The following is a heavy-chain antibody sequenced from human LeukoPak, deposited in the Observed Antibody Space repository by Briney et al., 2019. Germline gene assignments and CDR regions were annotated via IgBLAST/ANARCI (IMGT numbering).Heavy chain of an antibody. V-gene: IGHV1-46*01. D-gene: IGHD3-3*01. CDR3: ARARYETRIWPKSRYDYYHYMDV. J-gene: IGHJ6*03. Sequence: GASVKVSCKASGYTFTSYYMHWVRQAPGQGLEWMGIINPSGGSTSYAQKFQGRVTMTRDTSTSTVYMELSSLRSEDTAVYYCARARYETRIWPKSRYDYYHYMDVWGKGTTVTVSS. CDR2: INPSGGST. CDR1: GYTFTSYY.